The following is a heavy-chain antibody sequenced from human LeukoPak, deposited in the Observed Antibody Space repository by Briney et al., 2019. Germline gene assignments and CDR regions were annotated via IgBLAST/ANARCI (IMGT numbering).Heavy chain of an antibody. CDR1: GGSINSYY. Sequence: SETLSLTCTVSGGSINSYYWSWIRQPPGKGLEWIGYIFYSGSTNYNPSLKSRVTISVDTSKNQFSLKLSSVTAADTAVYYCARDGMAAALDYWGQGTLVPVSS. V-gene: IGHV4-59*01. D-gene: IGHD6-13*01. J-gene: IGHJ4*02. CDR3: ARDGMAAALDY. CDR2: IFYSGST.